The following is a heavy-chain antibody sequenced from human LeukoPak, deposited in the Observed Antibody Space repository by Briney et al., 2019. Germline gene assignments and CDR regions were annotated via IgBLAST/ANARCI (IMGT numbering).Heavy chain of an antibody. CDR3: ARAPVTTSSIAMANVFDY. CDR1: GGSISNYD. Sequence: SETLSLTCAVSGGSISNYDWSWIRQPPGKGLEWIGYIYYSGSTNYNPSLKSRVTISVDTSKKQFSLKLSSVTAADTAVYYCARAPVTTSSIAMANVFDYWGQGTLVTVSS. J-gene: IGHJ4*02. V-gene: IGHV4-59*01. CDR2: IYYSGST. D-gene: IGHD4-17*01.